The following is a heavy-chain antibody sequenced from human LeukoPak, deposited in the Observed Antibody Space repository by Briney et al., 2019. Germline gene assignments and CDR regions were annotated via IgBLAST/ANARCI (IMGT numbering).Heavy chain of an antibody. D-gene: IGHD3-10*01. J-gene: IGHJ5*02. CDR2: IYHSGST. V-gene: IGHV4-30-2*01. Sequence: PSQTLSLTCAVSGGSISSGGYSWSWIRQPPGKGLEWIGYIYHSGSTYYNPSLKSRVTISVDRSKNQFSLEPSSVTAADTAVYYCAREVYYGSGSYYEGWFDPWGQGTLVTVSS. CDR1: GGSISSGGYS. CDR3: AREVYYGSGSYYEGWFDP.